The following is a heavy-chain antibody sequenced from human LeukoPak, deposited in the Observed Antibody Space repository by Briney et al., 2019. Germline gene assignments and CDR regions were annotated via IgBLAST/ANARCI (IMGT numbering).Heavy chain of an antibody. V-gene: IGHV1-8*01. D-gene: IGHD5-18*01. CDR1: GYTFTSYD. Sequence: GESLKVSCKASGYTFTSYDINWVRQATGQGLEWMGWMNPNSGNTGYAQKFQGRVTMTRNTSISTAYMELSSLRSEDTAVYYCARPRPYSYGFDYWGQGTLVTVSS. CDR3: ARPRPYSYGFDY. J-gene: IGHJ4*02. CDR2: MNPNSGNT.